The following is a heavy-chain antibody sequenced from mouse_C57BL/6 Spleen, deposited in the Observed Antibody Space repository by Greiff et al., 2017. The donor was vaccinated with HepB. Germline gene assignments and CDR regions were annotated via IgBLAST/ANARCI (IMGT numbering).Heavy chain of an antibody. J-gene: IGHJ3*01. Sequence: EVKLMESGGGLVKPGGSLKLSCAASGFTFSSYTMSWVRQTPEKRLEWVATISGGGGNTYYPDSVKGRFTISRDNAKNTLYLQMSSLRSEDTALYYCARQVYYGSSPFAYWGQGTLVTVSA. CDR3: ARQVYYGSSPFAY. CDR2: ISGGGGNT. CDR1: GFTFSSYT. V-gene: IGHV5-9*01. D-gene: IGHD1-1*01.